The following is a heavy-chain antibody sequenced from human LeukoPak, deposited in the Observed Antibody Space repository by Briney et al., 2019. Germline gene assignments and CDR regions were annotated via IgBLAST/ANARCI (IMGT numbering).Heavy chain of an antibody. D-gene: IGHD3-10*01. V-gene: IGHV3-7*01. Sequence: GGSLRLSCAASGFTFSSYWMSWVRQAPGKGLEWVANIKQDGSEKYYVDSVKGRFTISRDNAKNSLYLQMNSLRAEDTAVYYCARDAGPYGSGSYSRYWGQGTLVTASS. J-gene: IGHJ4*02. CDR2: IKQDGSEK. CDR3: ARDAGPYGSGSYSRY. CDR1: GFTFSSYW.